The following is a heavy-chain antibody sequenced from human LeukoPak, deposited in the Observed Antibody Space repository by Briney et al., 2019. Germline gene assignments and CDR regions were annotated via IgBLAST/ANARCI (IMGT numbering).Heavy chain of an antibody. CDR3: ARDGYSSSGYFQH. J-gene: IGHJ1*01. CDR2: IYSGGST. D-gene: IGHD6-19*01. CDR1: GFTVSSNY. V-gene: IGHV3-53*01. Sequence: PGGSLRLSCAASGFTVSSNYMSWVRQAPGKGLEWVSVIYSGGSTYYADSVKGRFTISRDNSKNTLYPQMNSLRAEDTAVYYCARDGYSSSGYFQHWGQGTLVTVSS.